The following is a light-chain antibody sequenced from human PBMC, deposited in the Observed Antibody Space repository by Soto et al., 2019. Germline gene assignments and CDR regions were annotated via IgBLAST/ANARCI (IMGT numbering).Light chain of an antibody. V-gene: IGLV2-14*01. CDR2: DVS. Sequence: QSALTQPASVSGSHGQSITISCTGTSSDVGGYNYVSWYQQHPGKAPKLMIYDVSNRPSGVSNRFSGSKSGNTASLTISGLQAEDEADYYCSSYTSSSTEVFGGGTQLT. J-gene: IGLJ2*01. CDR3: SSYTSSSTEV. CDR1: SSDVGGYNY.